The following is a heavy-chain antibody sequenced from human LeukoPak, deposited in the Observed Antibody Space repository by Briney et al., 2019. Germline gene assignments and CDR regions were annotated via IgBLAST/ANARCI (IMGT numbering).Heavy chain of an antibody. CDR1: GYTFTGYY. D-gene: IGHD3-22*01. Sequence: ASVKVSCKASGYTFTGYYMHWVRQAPGQGLEWMGWINPNSGGTNYAQKFQGRVTMTRDTSISTAYMELSRLRFDGTAVYYCARVGNYYDSSGIYDAFDIWGQGTMVTVSS. CDR2: INPNSGGT. CDR3: ARVGNYYDSSGIYDAFDI. V-gene: IGHV1-2*02. J-gene: IGHJ3*02.